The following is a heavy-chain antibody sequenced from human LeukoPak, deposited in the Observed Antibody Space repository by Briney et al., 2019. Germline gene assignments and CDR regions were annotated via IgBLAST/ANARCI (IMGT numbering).Heavy chain of an antibody. CDR1: GGSFRGYY. CDR3: ATDDSSGWLDAFDI. CDR2: INHSGST. Sequence: SETLSLTCAVYGGSFRGYYWSWIRQPPGKGLEWIGEINHSGSTNYNPSLKSRVTISVDTSKNQFSLKLSSVIAADTAVYYCATDDSSGWLDAFDIWGQGTMVTVSS. V-gene: IGHV4-34*01. D-gene: IGHD3-22*01. J-gene: IGHJ3*02.